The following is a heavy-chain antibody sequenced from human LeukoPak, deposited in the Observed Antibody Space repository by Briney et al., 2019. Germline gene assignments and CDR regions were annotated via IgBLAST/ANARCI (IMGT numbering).Heavy chain of an antibody. CDR3: AKDRSYYDSGGFRNFDY. CDR2: IRNDGSNS. D-gene: IGHD3-22*01. Sequence: GGSLRLSCAASALTFNSCGMHWVRQAPGKGLGWVAFIRNDGSNSYYADSVKGRFTISRDNSKNTLYLQMNSLRPEDTAVYYCAKDRSYYDSGGFRNFDYWGQGTLVTVSS. V-gene: IGHV3-30*02. J-gene: IGHJ4*02. CDR1: ALTFNSCG.